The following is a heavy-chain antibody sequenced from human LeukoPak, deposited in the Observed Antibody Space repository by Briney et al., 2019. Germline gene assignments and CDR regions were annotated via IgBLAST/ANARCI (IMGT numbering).Heavy chain of an antibody. J-gene: IGHJ3*02. CDR2: INPNSGGT. D-gene: IGHD2-2*01. V-gene: IGHV1-2*02. CDR1: GYTFTGYY. Sequence: ASVKVSCKASGYTFTGYYMHWVRQAPGQGLEWMGWINPNSGGTNYAQKFQGRVTMTRDTSISTAYMELSRLRSDDTAVYYCARVPRAGGYCSSTSCPDHAFDIRGQGTMVTVSS. CDR3: ARVPRAGGYCSSTSCPDHAFDI.